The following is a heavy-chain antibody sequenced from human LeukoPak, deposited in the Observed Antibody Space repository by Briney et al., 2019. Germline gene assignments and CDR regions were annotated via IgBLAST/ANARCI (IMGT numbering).Heavy chain of an antibody. CDR3: ARDTRASSSWRSMIFDY. V-gene: IGHV3-30*04. CDR2: ISYDGSNK. D-gene: IGHD6-13*01. CDR1: GFTFSSYA. Sequence: GGSLRLSCAASGFTFSSYAMHWVRQAPGKGLEWVAVISYDGSNKYYADSVKARFTISRDNSKNTLYLQMNSLRAEDTAVYYCARDTRASSSWRSMIFDYWGQGTLVTVSS. J-gene: IGHJ4*02.